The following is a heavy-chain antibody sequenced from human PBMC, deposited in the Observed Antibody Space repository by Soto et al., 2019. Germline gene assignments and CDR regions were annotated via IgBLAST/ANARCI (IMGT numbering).Heavy chain of an antibody. CDR1: GFTVSSNY. D-gene: IGHD3-3*01. J-gene: IGHJ6*03. CDR2: IYSGGST. CDR3: ARGGGLEWLQYYYYYMDV. Sequence: GGSLRLSCAASGFTVSSNYMSWVRQAPGKGLEWVSVIYSGGSTYYANSVKGRFTISRDNSKNTLYLQMNSLRAEDTAVYYCARGGGLEWLQYYYYYMDVWGKGTTVTVSS. V-gene: IGHV3-66*01.